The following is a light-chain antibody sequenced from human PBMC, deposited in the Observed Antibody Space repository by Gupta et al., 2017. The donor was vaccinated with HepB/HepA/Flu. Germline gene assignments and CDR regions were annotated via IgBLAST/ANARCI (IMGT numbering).Light chain of an antibody. Sequence: QSVLTQPPSVSAAPGQKVTISCSGSSSNIGNNYVSWYQQPPGTAPKLLIYENNKRPSGIPDRFSGSTSGTSATLGITGLQTGDEADYYCGTWDSSLSANWVFGGGTKLTVL. CDR1: SSNIGNNY. CDR3: GTWDSSLSANWV. J-gene: IGLJ3*02. V-gene: IGLV1-51*02. CDR2: ENN.